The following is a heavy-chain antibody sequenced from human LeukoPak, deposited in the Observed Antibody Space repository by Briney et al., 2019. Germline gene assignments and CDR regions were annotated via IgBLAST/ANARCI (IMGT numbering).Heavy chain of an antibody. J-gene: IGHJ6*03. D-gene: IGHD3-10*01. CDR3: ARDRYGSDYYYYMDV. CDR1: GGSISSYY. V-gene: IGHV4-59*01. Sequence: PSETLSLTCTVSGGSISSYYWSWIRQPPGKGLEWIGYIYYSGSTNYNPSLKSRVTISVDTSKNQFSLKLSSVTAADTAVYYCARDRYGSDYYYYMDVWGKGTTVTISS. CDR2: IYYSGST.